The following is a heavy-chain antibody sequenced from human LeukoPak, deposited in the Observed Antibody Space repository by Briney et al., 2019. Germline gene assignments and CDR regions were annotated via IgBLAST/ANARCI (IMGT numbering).Heavy chain of an antibody. V-gene: IGHV3-30*18. CDR3: AKDVGTAAAGTAEFDY. CDR2: ISYDGSNK. Sequence: PGRSLRLSCAASGFTFSSYGMHWVRQAPGKGLEWVAVISYDGSNKYYAGSVKGRFTISRDNSKNTLYLQMNSLRAEDTAVYYCAKDVGTAAAGTAEFDYWGQGTLVTVSS. J-gene: IGHJ4*02. D-gene: IGHD6-13*01. CDR1: GFTFSSYG.